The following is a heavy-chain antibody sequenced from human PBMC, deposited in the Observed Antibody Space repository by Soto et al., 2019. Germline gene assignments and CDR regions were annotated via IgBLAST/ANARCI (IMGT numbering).Heavy chain of an antibody. Sequence: QVQLVQSGAEVKKPGASVKVSCKASGYTFTGYYMHWVRQAPGQGLEWMGWINPNNGGTNYAQKFQGWVTLTRDTXINTAYMELSRLRSDDTAVYYCARVGYGSASRYDYWGQGTPVTVPS. J-gene: IGHJ4*02. CDR3: ARVGYGSASRYDY. CDR2: INPNNGGT. V-gene: IGHV1-2*04. D-gene: IGHD3-10*01. CDR1: GYTFTGYY.